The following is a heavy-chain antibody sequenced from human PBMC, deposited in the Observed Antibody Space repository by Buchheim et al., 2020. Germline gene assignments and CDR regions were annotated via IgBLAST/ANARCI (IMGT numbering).Heavy chain of an antibody. CDR3: ARVGPDIVVVGWYFDL. CDR1: GDSMSYYY. D-gene: IGHD2-2*01. J-gene: IGHJ2*01. CDR2: IYYSGST. V-gene: IGHV4-59*01. Sequence: QVHLQESGPGLVKPSETLSLTCSVSGDSMSYYYWSWIRQPPGKGLEWIGYIYYSGSTNYNPSLKSRVTISVDTSKNQFSLKLSSVTAADTAVYYRARVGPDIVVVGWYFDLWGRGTL.